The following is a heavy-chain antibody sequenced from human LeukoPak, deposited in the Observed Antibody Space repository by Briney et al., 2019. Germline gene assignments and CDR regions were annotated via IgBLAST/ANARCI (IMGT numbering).Heavy chain of an antibody. Sequence: PGGSLRLSCAASGFTFSTYWMTWVRQTPGKGLEWVANTKEDGSEKYYVDSVKGRFTISRDNAKNSLYLQMNSLRAEDTAVYYCARNPELWSDSTGYRAFDIWGQGIMVTVSS. J-gene: IGHJ3*02. CDR3: ARNPELWSDSTGYRAFDI. V-gene: IGHV3-7*01. CDR2: TKEDGSEK. D-gene: IGHD3-22*01. CDR1: GFTFSTYW.